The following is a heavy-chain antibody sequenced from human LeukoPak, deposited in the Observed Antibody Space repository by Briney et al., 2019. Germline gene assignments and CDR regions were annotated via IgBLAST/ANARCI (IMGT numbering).Heavy chain of an antibody. V-gene: IGHV4-34*01. D-gene: IGHD6-19*01. J-gene: IGHJ4*02. CDR1: GGSFSGYY. Sequence: SETLSLTCAVYGGSFSGYYWSWIRQPPGKGLEWIGEINHSGSTNYNPSLKSRVTISVDTSKIQFSLKLSSVTAADTAVYYCASRIAVASDYWGQGTLVTVSS. CDR2: INHSGST. CDR3: ASRIAVASDY.